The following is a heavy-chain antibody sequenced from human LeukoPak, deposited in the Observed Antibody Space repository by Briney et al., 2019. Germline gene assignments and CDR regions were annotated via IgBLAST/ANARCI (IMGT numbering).Heavy chain of an antibody. CDR3: ARWSTSSWYAAFDY. D-gene: IGHD6-13*01. V-gene: IGHV7-4-1*02. CDR2: INTNTGIP. J-gene: IGHJ4*02. CDR1: GYTFNNYA. Sequence: ASVKVSCKASGYTFNNYAINWVRQAPGQGLEWMGWINTNTGIPTYAQGFTGRFVFSLDTSVTTAYLQISSLEAEDTAVYYCARWSTSSWYAAFDYWGQGTLVTVSS.